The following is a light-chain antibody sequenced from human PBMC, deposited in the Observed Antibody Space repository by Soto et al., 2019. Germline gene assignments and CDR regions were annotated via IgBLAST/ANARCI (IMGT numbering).Light chain of an antibody. CDR3: QRATSLPLT. Sequence: DIQMTQSPSSVSASVGDRVTITCRASQSISTWLAWYQQKPGEPPKLLIYAASTLQSGGPSRFSGSGCGTDLTLTIIRLQAEDFGTCFCQRATSLPLTIGGGTKVDIK. V-gene: IGKV1D-12*01. CDR1: QSISTW. CDR2: AAS. J-gene: IGKJ4*01.